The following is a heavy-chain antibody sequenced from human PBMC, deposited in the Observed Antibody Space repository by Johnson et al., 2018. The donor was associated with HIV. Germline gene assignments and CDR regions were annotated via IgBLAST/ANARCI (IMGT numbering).Heavy chain of an antibody. V-gene: IGHV3-30*04. Sequence: VQLVESGGGVVQPGRSLRLSCAASGFTFSSYAMHWVRQAPGKGLEWVAVISYDGSNKYYADSVKGRFTISRDNSKNTLYLQMNSLRAEDTAVFYCAKTRMGGILDAFDLWGQGTMVIVS. CDR1: GFTFSSYA. CDR3: AKTRMGGILDAFDL. CDR2: ISYDGSNK. J-gene: IGHJ3*01. D-gene: IGHD3-10*01.